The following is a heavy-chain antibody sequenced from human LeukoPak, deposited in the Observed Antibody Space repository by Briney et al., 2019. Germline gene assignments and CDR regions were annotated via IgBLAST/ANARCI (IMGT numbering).Heavy chain of an antibody. Sequence: GGSLRLSCAASGFTLRNYWMHWVRQAPGKGLVWVSRGEGDGSTSTYADSVKGRFTISRDTAKNTLYLQLNSLRAEDTAVYYCTTTDHFDYWGQGTLVTVSS. CDR1: GFTLRNYW. V-gene: IGHV3-74*03. CDR3: TTTDHFDY. J-gene: IGHJ4*02. CDR2: GEGDGSTS.